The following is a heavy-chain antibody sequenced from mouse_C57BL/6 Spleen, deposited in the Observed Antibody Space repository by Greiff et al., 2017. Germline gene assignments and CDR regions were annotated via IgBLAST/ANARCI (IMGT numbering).Heavy chain of an antibody. V-gene: IGHV1-64*01. CDR2: IHPSSGST. Sequence: VQLQQPGAELVKPGASVKLSCKASGYTFTSYWMHWVKQRPGQGLEWIGMIHPSSGSTNYNEKFKSKATLTVDKSSSTAYMQLSSLTSEDSAVYYGARGEDYGYDGVPWFAYWGQGTLVTVSA. J-gene: IGHJ3*01. CDR3: ARGEDYGYDGVPWFAY. D-gene: IGHD2-2*01. CDR1: GYTFTSYW.